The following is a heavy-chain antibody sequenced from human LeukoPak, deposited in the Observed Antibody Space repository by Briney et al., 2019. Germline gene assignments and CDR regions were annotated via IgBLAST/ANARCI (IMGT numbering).Heavy chain of an antibody. V-gene: IGHV3-23*01. D-gene: IGHD2-8*02. J-gene: IGHJ4*02. CDR1: GFTFSSYA. CDR2: ITDTGGST. Sequence: PGGSLRLSCAASGFTFSSYAMSWVRQAPGKGLEWGSAITDTGGSTYYADSVKGRFTISRDNSKNTLYLQMSSLRAEDTAVYYCAKGSAGGRPYYFDYWGQGTLVTVSS. CDR3: AKGSAGGRPYYFDY.